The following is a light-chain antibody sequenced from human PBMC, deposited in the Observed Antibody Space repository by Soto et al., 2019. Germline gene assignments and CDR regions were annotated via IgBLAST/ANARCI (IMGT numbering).Light chain of an antibody. V-gene: IGLV1-40*01. Sequence: QSVLTQPPSVSGAPGQRVTISCTGSSSNIGAGYDVHWYQQLPGTAPKLLIYGNSNRPSGVPDRFSGSKSGTSASLAITGLQAEDEADYYCQSYDSSLSGWVFGGGIKLIVL. CDR3: QSYDSSLSGWV. J-gene: IGLJ3*02. CDR2: GNS. CDR1: SSNIGAGYD.